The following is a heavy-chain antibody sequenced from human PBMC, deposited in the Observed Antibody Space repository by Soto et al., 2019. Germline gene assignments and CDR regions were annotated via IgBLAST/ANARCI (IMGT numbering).Heavy chain of an antibody. CDR3: ASQSGGVYYDY. Sequence: GGSLRLSCAASGFNLITYGMHWVRQAPGKGLEWVAVITHDGHSKYYADSVKGRFTCSRDNSQNTLYLQLDSLRPDDTALYFCASQSGGVYYDYWGQGALVTVSS. CDR1: GFNLITYG. J-gene: IGHJ4*02. V-gene: IGHV3-30*19. CDR2: ITHDGHSK. D-gene: IGHD3-10*01.